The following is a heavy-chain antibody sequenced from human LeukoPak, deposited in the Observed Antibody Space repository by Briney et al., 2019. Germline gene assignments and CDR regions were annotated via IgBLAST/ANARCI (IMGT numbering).Heavy chain of an antibody. CDR2: IYPGDSDT. D-gene: IGHD6-13*01. Sequence: GESLKISCKGSGYSFTSYWIGWVRQMPGKGLEWMGIIYPGDSDTRYSPSFQGQVTISADKSISTAYLQWSSLKASDTAMYYCARLSFEAAAGPINWFDPWGQGTLGTVSS. CDR3: ARLSFEAAAGPINWFDP. V-gene: IGHV5-51*01. CDR1: GYSFTSYW. J-gene: IGHJ5*02.